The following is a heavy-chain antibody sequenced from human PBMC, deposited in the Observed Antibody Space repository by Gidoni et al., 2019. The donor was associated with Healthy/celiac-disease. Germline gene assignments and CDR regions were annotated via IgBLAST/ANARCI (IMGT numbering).Heavy chain of an antibody. CDR3: ARDPPGLTMIGNYVLRRTGYFDY. J-gene: IGHJ4*02. D-gene: IGHD3-22*01. Sequence: QVQLVESGGGVVQPGRSLRLSCAASGFTFSRYAMPWVRQAPGKGLEWVAVISYDGSNKYYADSVKGRFTISRDNSKNTLYLQMNSLRAEDTAVYYCARDPPGLTMIGNYVLRRTGYFDYWGQGTLVTVSS. CDR2: ISYDGSNK. V-gene: IGHV3-30-3*01. CDR1: GFTFSRYA.